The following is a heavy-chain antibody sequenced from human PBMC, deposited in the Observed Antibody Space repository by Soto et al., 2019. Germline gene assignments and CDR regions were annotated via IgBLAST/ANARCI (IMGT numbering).Heavy chain of an antibody. D-gene: IGHD3-22*01. V-gene: IGHV3-30-3*01. CDR2: ISYDGSNK. J-gene: IGHJ1*01. CDR1: GFTFSSYA. CDR3: ARDYYDSSGYRGYFQH. Sequence: GGSLRLSCAASGFTFSSYAMHWVRQAPGKWLEWVAVISYDGSNKYYADSVKGRFTISRDNSKNTLYLQMNSLRAEDTAVYYCARDYYDSSGYRGYFQHWGQGXLVTVYS.